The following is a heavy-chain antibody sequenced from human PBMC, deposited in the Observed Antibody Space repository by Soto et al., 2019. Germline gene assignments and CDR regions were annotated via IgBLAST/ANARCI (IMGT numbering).Heavy chain of an antibody. CDR2: ISSSGNTI. CDR1: GFTFSTYS. CDR3: ARYYDILTV. Sequence: EVQLVESGGGLVQPGGSLSLSCAASGFTFSTYSMNWVRQAPGKGLEWVSYISSSGNTIYYADSVKGRFTISRDNAKNSLLLQMNSLRAEDTAVYYCARYYDILTVWGQGTLVTVSS. V-gene: IGHV3-48*01. J-gene: IGHJ4*02. D-gene: IGHD3-9*01.